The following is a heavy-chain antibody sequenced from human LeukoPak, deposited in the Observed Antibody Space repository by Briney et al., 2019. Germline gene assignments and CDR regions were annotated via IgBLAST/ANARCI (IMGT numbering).Heavy chain of an antibody. Sequence: GGSLRLSCAASGLTVSSNYMSWVRQAPGKGLEWVSVIYSGGSTYYADSVKGRFTISRDNSKNTLYLQMNSLRAEDTAVYYCARDRAAVAYWYFDLWGRGTLVTVSS. CDR2: IYSGGST. CDR3: ARDRAAVAYWYFDL. J-gene: IGHJ2*01. D-gene: IGHD6-19*01. CDR1: GLTVSSNY. V-gene: IGHV3-53*01.